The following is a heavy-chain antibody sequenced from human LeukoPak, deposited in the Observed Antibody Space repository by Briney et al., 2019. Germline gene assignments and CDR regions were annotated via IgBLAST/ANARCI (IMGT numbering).Heavy chain of an antibody. CDR3: ARGMEVVVAATRGEVGYFDY. V-gene: IGHV1-18*01. J-gene: IGHJ4*02. D-gene: IGHD2-15*01. CDR2: IRGDNGNT. Sequence: GASVKVSCKASGYTFTNYEINWVRQAPGQGLEWMGWIRGDNGNTNYAQKIQGRVTMTRDMSMSTVYMELSSLRSEDTAVYSCARGMEVVVAATRGEVGYFDYWGQGTLVTVSS. CDR1: GYTFTNYE.